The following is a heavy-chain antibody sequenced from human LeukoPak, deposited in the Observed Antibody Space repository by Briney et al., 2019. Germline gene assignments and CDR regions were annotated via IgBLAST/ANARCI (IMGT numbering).Heavy chain of an antibody. CDR1: GYSFTCYY. CDR3: ARGDPPDYYDSSGYYNY. Sequence: ASVKVCFKAAGYSFTCYYIHLVRQGPGQGLGLMGWTNPNSGGTNYAQKFQGRVTITADESTSTAYMELSSLRSEDTAVYYCARGDPPDYYDSSGYYNYWGQGTLVTVSS. V-gene: IGHV1-2*02. J-gene: IGHJ4*02. D-gene: IGHD3-22*01. CDR2: TNPNSGGT.